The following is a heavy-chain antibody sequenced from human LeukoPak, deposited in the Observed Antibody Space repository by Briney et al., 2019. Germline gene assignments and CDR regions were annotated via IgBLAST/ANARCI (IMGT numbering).Heavy chain of an antibody. Sequence: PGGSLRLSCATSGFTFSTYWMHWVRQTPGKELEWVARINSDGRTTVYADSVRGRFAISRDNAKNTLYLQMNSLRAEDTAVYYCTSDSPDYGMDVWGQGTMVIVSS. CDR1: GFTFSTYW. J-gene: IGHJ6*02. CDR2: INSDGRTT. V-gene: IGHV3-74*01. CDR3: TSDSPDYGMDV.